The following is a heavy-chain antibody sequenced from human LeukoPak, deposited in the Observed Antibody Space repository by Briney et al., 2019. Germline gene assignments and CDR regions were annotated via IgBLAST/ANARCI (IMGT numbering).Heavy chain of an antibody. V-gene: IGHV1-18*04. D-gene: IGHD4-17*01. CDR2: ISAYNGNT. J-gene: IGHJ4*02. CDR1: GYTFTSYG. CDR3: ARAGNGDYEHVDY. Sequence: ASVKVSCKASGYTFTSYGLSWVGQALGQGLEWMGWISAYNGNTNYAQKLQGRATMTTDTSTSTAYMELRSLRSDDTAVYYCARAGNGDYEHVDYWGQGTLVTVSS.